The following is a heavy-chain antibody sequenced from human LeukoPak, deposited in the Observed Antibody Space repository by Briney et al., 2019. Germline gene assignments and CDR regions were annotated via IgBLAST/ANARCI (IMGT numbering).Heavy chain of an antibody. Sequence: QPGGSLRLSCVASGFTLSRYWMTWVRQAPGKGLEWVANINQDESEMYYVDSVKGRFTISRDNTKNSLYLQMNSLRAEDTAVYYCAREWLIWEEPGGFDPWGQGTLVTVSS. CDR1: GFTLSRYW. D-gene: IGHD3-3*01. CDR3: AREWLIWEEPGGFDP. V-gene: IGHV3-7*01. J-gene: IGHJ5*02. CDR2: INQDESEM.